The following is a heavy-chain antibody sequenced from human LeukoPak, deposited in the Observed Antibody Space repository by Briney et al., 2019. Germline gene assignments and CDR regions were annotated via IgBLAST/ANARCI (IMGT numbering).Heavy chain of an antibody. J-gene: IGHJ3*02. Sequence: GGSLRLSCAASGFTFDDYAMHWVRQAPGKGLEWVSGISWNSGSIGYADSVKGRFTISRDNAKNSLYLQMNSLRAEDMALYFCAKSAAGIAAAGSVFDIWGQGTMVTVSS. CDR3: AKSAAGIAAAGSVFDI. CDR2: ISWNSGSI. D-gene: IGHD6-13*01. V-gene: IGHV3-9*03. CDR1: GFTFDDYA.